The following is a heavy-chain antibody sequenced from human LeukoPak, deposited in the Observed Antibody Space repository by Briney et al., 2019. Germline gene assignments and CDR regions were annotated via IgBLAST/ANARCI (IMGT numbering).Heavy chain of an antibody. D-gene: IGHD3-3*01. V-gene: IGHV3-23*01. J-gene: IGHJ4*02. CDR1: GLTFSSYA. CDR2: ISGSGGST. Sequence: GGSLRLSCAASGLTFSSYAMSWVRQAPGKGLEWVSAISGSGGSTYYADSVRGRFTISRDNSKNTLYLQMNSLRAEDTAVYYCAKASRYDFWSGYLVYWGQGTLVTVSS. CDR3: AKASRYDFWSGYLVY.